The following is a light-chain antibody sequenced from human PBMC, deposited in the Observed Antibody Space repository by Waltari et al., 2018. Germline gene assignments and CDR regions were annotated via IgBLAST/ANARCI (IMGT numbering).Light chain of an antibody. CDR3: CTYAGSSTYA. CDR2: DAT. V-gene: IGLV2-23*01. CDR1: SNDVGYYSL. Sequence: QSALTQPASVSGSPGQSTTISCTGTSNDVGYYSLVSWYQQHPGKAPKLIIYDATKRPSGVSDRFSGSKSGNTAFLTISGLQAEDEADYHCCTYAGSSTYAFGTGTTVSVL. J-gene: IGLJ1*01.